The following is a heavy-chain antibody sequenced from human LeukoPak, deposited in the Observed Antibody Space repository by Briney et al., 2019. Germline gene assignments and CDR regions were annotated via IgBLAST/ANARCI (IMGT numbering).Heavy chain of an antibody. Sequence: ASVKVSCKASGYTFTSYHMPWVRQAPGQGLEWMGIINPSGGSTTNAQKFQGRVIMTTDTSTSTVYMELSSLRSEDTAVYYCARDRYSSGWNGMDVWGQGTTVTVSS. V-gene: IGHV1-46*01. CDR2: INPSGGST. CDR1: GYTFTSYH. CDR3: ARDRYSSGWNGMDV. D-gene: IGHD6-19*01. J-gene: IGHJ6*02.